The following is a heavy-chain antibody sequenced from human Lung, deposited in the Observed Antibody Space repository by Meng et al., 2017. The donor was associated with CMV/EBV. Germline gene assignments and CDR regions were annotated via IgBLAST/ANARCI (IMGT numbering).Heavy chain of an antibody. V-gene: IGHV1-2*02. CDR2: INPNSGGT. Sequence: SVKVSCKTSGYTFTGFYIHWMRQAPGQGLEWMGWINPNSGGTEYAQKFQGRVTMTRDTSISTAYMELSRLRSDDTAVYYCARESGEDAFDIWGQGTMVTVSS. CDR3: ARESGEDAFDI. J-gene: IGHJ3*02. D-gene: IGHD7-27*01. CDR1: GYTFTGFY.